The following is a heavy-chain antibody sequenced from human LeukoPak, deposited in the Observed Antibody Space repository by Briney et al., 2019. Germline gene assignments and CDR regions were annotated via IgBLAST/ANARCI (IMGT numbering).Heavy chain of an antibody. CDR3: VRHRTAGIGENWFDP. Sequence: GGSLRLSCAASGLSFTDSGFHWVRHASGEGLEWVARIANEATNYATAYAASVKGRFTIYRDNSKTTAYLQMNRLKTEDTAVYYCVRHRTAGIGENWFDPWGQGTLVTVSS. CDR2: IANEATNYAT. CDR1: GLSFTDSG. D-gene: IGHD3-10*01. J-gene: IGHJ5*02. V-gene: IGHV3-73*01.